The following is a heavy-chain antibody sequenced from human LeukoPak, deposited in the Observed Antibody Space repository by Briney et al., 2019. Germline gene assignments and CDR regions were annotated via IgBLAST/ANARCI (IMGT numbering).Heavy chain of an antibody. V-gene: IGHV3-23*01. CDR1: GFTFSSYA. CDR2: ISGSGGST. CDR3: DRQVGPDY. D-gene: IGHD3-10*01. Sequence: GGSLRLSCAASGFTFSSYAMTWVRQAPGKGLEWVSAISGSGGSTYYADSVKGRFTISRDNPKNTVFLQMSSLRVEDTAVYYCDRQVGPDYWGQGTLVTVSS. J-gene: IGHJ4*02.